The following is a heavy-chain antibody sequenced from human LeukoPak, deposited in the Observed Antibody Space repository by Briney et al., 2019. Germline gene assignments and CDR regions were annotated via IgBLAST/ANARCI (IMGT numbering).Heavy chain of an antibody. J-gene: IGHJ6*02. CDR1: GFTFSSYW. CDR3: ARARYSYGKSMDV. Sequence: GGSLRLSCAASGFTFSSYWMSWVRQAPGKGLEWVANIKQDGSEKYYVDSVKGRFTISRDNAKNSLYLQMNSLRAEDTAVYYCARARYSYGKSMDVWGQGTTVTASS. D-gene: IGHD5-18*01. V-gene: IGHV3-7*01. CDR2: IKQDGSEK.